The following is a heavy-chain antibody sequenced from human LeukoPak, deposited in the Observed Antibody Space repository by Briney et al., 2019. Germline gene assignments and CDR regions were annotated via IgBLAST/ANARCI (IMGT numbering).Heavy chain of an antibody. Sequence: SSETLSLICTVSGGSISVSSYYWAWIRQPPGKGLECIGSIYHSGSTYYKPSLKSRVTISVDTSKNQFSLKLISVTAADTAVYYCARVRRRYYDSSGLYYFDYWGQGTLVTVSS. CDR3: ARVRRRYYDSSGLYYFDY. V-gene: IGHV4-39*01. CDR1: GGSISVSSYY. D-gene: IGHD3-22*01. J-gene: IGHJ4*02. CDR2: IYHSGST.